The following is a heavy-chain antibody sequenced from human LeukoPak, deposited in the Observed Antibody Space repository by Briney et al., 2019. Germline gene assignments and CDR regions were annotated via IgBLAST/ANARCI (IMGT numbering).Heavy chain of an antibody. V-gene: IGHV3-23*01. CDR3: AKGADGSAYYFFDY. J-gene: IGHJ4*02. CDR1: GFSFYSYA. D-gene: IGHD3-22*01. CDR2: IGGSGGGT. Sequence: PGGSLRLSCAASGFSFYSYALNWVRQAPGKGLEWVSVIGGSGGGTYYADSVKGRFTIFRDSSKNTLYLQMNNLRAEDTAVYYCAKGADGSAYYFFDYWGQGALVTVSS.